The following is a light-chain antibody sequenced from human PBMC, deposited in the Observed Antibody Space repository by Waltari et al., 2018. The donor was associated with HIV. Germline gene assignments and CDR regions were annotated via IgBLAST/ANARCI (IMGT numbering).Light chain of an antibody. CDR3: SSYTGTSTLYV. CDR1: NSDVGAYNY. CDR2: EVS. Sequence: QSALTQPASVSGSPGQSITISCTGTNSDVGAYNYVSWYQQHPGKAPKLLIYEVSNRPSGVSNRFSGSKSGTTASLTISGLQAEDEADYYCSSYTGTSTLYVFGPGTKVTVL. J-gene: IGLJ1*01. V-gene: IGLV2-14*01.